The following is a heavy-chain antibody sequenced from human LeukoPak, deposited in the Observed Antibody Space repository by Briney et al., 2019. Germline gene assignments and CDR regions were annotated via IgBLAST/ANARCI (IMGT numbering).Heavy chain of an antibody. CDR2: IIPIFGTA. V-gene: IGHV1-69*01. J-gene: IGHJ5*02. CDR1: GGTFSSYA. CDR3: ARGRGYCSGGSCYPIWFDP. D-gene: IGHD2-15*01. Sequence: SVKVSCKASGGTFSSYAISWVRQAPGQGLEWMGGIIPIFGTANYAQKFQGRVTITADESTSTAYMELSSLRSEDTAVYYCARGRGYCSGGSCYPIWFDPWGQGTLVTVSS.